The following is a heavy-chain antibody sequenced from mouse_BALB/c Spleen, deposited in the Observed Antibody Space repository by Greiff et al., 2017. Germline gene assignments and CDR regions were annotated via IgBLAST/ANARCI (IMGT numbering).Heavy chain of an antibody. CDR3: ARPLTTATSWFAY. Sequence: EVHLVESGGGLVKLGGSLKLSCAASGFTFSSYYMSWVRQTPEKRLELVAAINSNGGSTYYPDTVKGRFTISRDNAKNTLYLQMSSLKSEDTALYYCARPLTTATSWFAYWGQGTLVTVSA. J-gene: IGHJ3*01. CDR2: INSNGGST. V-gene: IGHV5-6-2*01. CDR1: GFTFSSYY. D-gene: IGHD1-2*01.